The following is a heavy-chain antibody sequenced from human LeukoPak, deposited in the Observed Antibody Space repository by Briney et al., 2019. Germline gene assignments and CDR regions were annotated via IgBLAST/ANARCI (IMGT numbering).Heavy chain of an antibody. D-gene: IGHD6-13*01. CDR1: GFSFSTYW. J-gene: IGHJ4*02. Sequence: SGGSLRLSCAASGFSFSTYWMSWVRQAPGKGLEWVANIKQDESEKYYVDSAKGRFTISRDNAKNSLYLQMNTLRAEDTAVYYCAKDLGSSRPNFWGQGILVTVSS. V-gene: IGHV3-7*01. CDR3: AKDLGSSRPNF. CDR2: IKQDESEK.